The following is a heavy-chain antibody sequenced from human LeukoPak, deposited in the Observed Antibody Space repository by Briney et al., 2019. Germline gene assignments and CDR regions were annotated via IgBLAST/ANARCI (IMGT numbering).Heavy chain of an antibody. Sequence: PGGSLRLSCAASGFTFSSYGMHWVRQAPGKGLEWVAVISYDGSNKYYADSVKGRFTISRDNSKNTLYLQMNSLRAEDTAVYYCAKDIWLGATEGNLFDYWGQGTLVTVSS. J-gene: IGHJ4*02. CDR3: AKDIWLGATEGNLFDY. CDR2: ISYDGSNK. V-gene: IGHV3-30*18. CDR1: GFTFSSYG. D-gene: IGHD1-26*01.